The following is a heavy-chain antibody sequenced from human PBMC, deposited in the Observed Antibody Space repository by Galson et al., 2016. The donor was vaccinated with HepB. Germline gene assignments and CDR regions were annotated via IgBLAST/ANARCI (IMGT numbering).Heavy chain of an antibody. J-gene: IGHJ6*02. CDR2: ISSGSGAI. CDR1: GFTFSSYN. D-gene: IGHD2-2*01. CDR3: ARDARYIVVVPTGHRDFYYGMDV. V-gene: IGHV3-48*01. Sequence: SLRLSCAASGFTFSSYNMNWVRQAPGKGLEWVSYISSGSGAISYADSVKGRFTISRDNAKNSLFLQMNSLRAEDTAVYYCARDARYIVVVPTGHRDFYYGMDVWGQGTTVTISS.